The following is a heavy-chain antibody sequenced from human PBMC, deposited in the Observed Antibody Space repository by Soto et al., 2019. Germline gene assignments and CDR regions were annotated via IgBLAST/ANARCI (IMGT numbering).Heavy chain of an antibody. V-gene: IGHV1-46*03. D-gene: IGHD6-13*01. Sequence: GASVKVSCKASGYTFTNYYMHWVRQAPGQGLEWMGIINPSGGTTTYAQTFQGRVAMTRDTSTSTVYMELSSLRSEDTAVYFCARDQSGSSSVYIFDYWGQGTLVTVSP. CDR1: GYTFTNYY. CDR3: ARDQSGSSSVYIFDY. CDR2: INPSGGTT. J-gene: IGHJ4*02.